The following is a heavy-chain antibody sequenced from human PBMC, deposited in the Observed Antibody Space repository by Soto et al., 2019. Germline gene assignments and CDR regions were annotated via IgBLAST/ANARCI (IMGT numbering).Heavy chain of an antibody. CDR3: ARHQPDSSGYYYYYYGMDV. J-gene: IGHJ6*02. CDR1: GGSISSYY. V-gene: IGHV4-59*08. D-gene: IGHD3-22*01. CDR2: IYYSGST. Sequence: QVQLQESGPGLVKPSETLSLTCTVSGGSISSYYWRWIRQPPGKGLEWIGYIYYSGSTNHNPSLKRRGTISVDTSKNQFSLKLSSVTAADTAVYYCARHQPDSSGYYYYYYGMDVWGQGTTVTVSS.